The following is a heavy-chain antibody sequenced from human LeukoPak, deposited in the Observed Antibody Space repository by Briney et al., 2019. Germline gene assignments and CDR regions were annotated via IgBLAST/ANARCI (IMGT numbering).Heavy chain of an antibody. Sequence: SETLSLTCSFSGCSNGGFYWSWIRQAPGEGLEGIGSIYYNGDTSYNPPLKSRLTISMDTSKSRFSLNLTSVTAADAAVYYCARPNDYNFFYFNYWGQGTLVTVSS. J-gene: IGHJ4*02. V-gene: IGHV4-59*01. CDR1: GCSNGGFY. CDR2: IYYNGDT. CDR3: ARPNDYNFFYFNY. D-gene: IGHD5-24*01.